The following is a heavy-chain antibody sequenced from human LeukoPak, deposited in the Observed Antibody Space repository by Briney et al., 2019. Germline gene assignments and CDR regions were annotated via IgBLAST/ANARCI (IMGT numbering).Heavy chain of an antibody. CDR1: GFTFSSYG. CDR2: ISYDGSNK. Sequence: GGSLRLSCAASGFTFSSYGMHWVRQAPGKGLEWVAVISYDGSNKYYADSVKGRFTISRDNSKNMLYLQMNSLRAEDTAMYYCARSRSYYYYYYDMDVWGQGTTVTVSS. V-gene: IGHV3-30*03. J-gene: IGHJ6*02. CDR3: ARSRSYYYYYYDMDV.